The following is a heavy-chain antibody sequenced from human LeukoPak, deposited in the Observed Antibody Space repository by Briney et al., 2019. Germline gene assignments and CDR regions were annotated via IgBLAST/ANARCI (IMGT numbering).Heavy chain of an antibody. Sequence: GGSLRLSCAASGFSFSTFSMHWVRQAPGKGLEYVSSISSNGGNKYYANSVKGRFTISRDNSKNTLFLQMGSLRTEDTAVYYCARELGDTNNCYPWSLQYWGQGTLVTVSS. J-gene: IGHJ1*01. CDR2: ISSNGGNK. CDR3: ARELGDTNNCYPWSLQY. CDR1: GFSFSTFS. D-gene: IGHD2-21*01. V-gene: IGHV3-64*01.